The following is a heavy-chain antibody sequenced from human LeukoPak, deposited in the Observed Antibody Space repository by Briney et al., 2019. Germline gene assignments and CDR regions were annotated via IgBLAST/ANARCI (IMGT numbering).Heavy chain of an antibody. CDR1: GGSISSGSYY. J-gene: IGHJ5*02. Sequence: SETLSLTCTVSGGSISSGSYYWSWIRQPAGNGLEWIGRIYTSGSTSYNPSLKGRVTISVDTSKNQFSLKLSSVTAADTAVYYCARHAPGGDYSGWFDPWGQGTLVTVSS. CDR3: ARHAPGGDYSGWFDP. V-gene: IGHV4-61*02. CDR2: IYTSGST. D-gene: IGHD4-17*01.